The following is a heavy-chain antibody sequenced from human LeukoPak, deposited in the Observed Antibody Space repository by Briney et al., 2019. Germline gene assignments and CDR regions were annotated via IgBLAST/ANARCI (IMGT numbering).Heavy chain of an antibody. CDR1: GISFSTYS. Sequence: GGSLRLSCAVSGISFSTYSLSWARQAPGKGLEWISAISGSGTSTYYANSVKGRFTISRDNSKNTLYLQMNSLRAGDTAVYYCAKWGVTSLSSYRYSYLDYWGQGTLVTVSS. J-gene: IGHJ4*02. CDR2: ISGSGTST. V-gene: IGHV3-23*01. D-gene: IGHD3-16*02. CDR3: AKWGVTSLSSYRYSYLDY.